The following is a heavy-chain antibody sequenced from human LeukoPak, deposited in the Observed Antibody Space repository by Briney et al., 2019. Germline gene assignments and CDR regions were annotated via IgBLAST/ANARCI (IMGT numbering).Heavy chain of an antibody. CDR1: GFTFSGNW. Sequence: GGSLRLSCAASGFTFSGNWMNWVRQAPGKGLVWVSRINGDGSSTSYADSVKGRFTISRDNARNTLYLQMNSLRAEDAAVYYCASLGGITVTGPYDFDYWGQGTVVTVSS. CDR3: ASLGGITVTGPYDFDY. J-gene: IGHJ4*02. V-gene: IGHV3-74*01. CDR2: INGDGSST. D-gene: IGHD1-20*01.